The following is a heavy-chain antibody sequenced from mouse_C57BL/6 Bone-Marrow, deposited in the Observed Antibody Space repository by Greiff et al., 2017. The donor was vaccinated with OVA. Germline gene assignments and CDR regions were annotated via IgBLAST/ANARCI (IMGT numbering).Heavy chain of an antibody. CDR3: ARGYYGSSPKYFDV. CDR2: IDPSDSYT. Sequence: VQLQQSGAELVRPGTSVKLSCKASGYTFTSYWMHWVKQRPGQGLEWIGVIDPSDSYTNYNQKFKGKATLTVDTSSSTAYMQLSSLTSEDSAVYYCARGYYGSSPKYFDVWGTGTTVTVSS. J-gene: IGHJ1*03. D-gene: IGHD1-1*01. V-gene: IGHV1-59*01. CDR1: GYTFTSYW.